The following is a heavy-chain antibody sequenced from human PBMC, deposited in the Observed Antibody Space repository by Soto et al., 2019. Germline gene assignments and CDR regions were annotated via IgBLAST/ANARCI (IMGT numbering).Heavy chain of an antibody. V-gene: IGHV6-1*01. CDR1: GDSVSSNSDA. CDR2: TYYRSKWYN. Sequence: PSQTISLTCAISGDSVSSNSDAWNWFRQSPSRGLEWLGRTYYRSKWYNDYAVSVKSRIIISPDTSKNQFSLHLNSVTPEDTAVYYCARDNGGSYSDPWGQGILVSVSS. J-gene: IGHJ5*02. D-gene: IGHD1-26*01. CDR3: ARDNGGSYSDP.